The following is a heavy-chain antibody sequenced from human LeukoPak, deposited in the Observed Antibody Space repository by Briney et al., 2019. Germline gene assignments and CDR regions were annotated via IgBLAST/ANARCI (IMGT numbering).Heavy chain of an antibody. Sequence: PSETLSLTCAVYGGSFSSYYWSWIRQPAGKGLEWIGRIYTSGSTNYNPSLKSRVTMSVDTSKNQFSLKLSSVTAADTAVYYCARGTGVAGTAYWGQGTLVTVSS. CDR1: GGSFSSYY. V-gene: IGHV4-59*10. J-gene: IGHJ4*02. D-gene: IGHD6-19*01. CDR3: ARGTGVAGTAY. CDR2: IYTSGST.